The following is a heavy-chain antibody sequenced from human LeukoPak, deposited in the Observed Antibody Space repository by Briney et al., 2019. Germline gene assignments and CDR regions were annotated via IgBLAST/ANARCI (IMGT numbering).Heavy chain of an antibody. J-gene: IGHJ4*02. D-gene: IGHD6-19*01. CDR1: GASISGWY. Sequence: SETLSLTCTVSGASISGWYWGWIRQPPGKGLEWIGYVYGSGYTNYNPSLKSRVTMSIDTSKNHFSLKLTSVTAADTATYYCARETSLAGFASGLGFNYWGQGILVTVSS. V-gene: IGHV4-59*01. CDR3: ARETSLAGFASGLGFNY. CDR2: VYGSGYT.